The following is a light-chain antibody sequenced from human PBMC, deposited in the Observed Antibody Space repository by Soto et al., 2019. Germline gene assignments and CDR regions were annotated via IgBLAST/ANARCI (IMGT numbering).Light chain of an antibody. CDR1: QDISNY. Sequence: DIQMTQSPSSLSASVGDRVTITCQASQDISNYLNWYQQKPEKAPKLLIYDASSLDTGVPSRFSGSGSGTDFTFTISSLQPEDIATYYCQQYDNLPFTFGPGTKVDIK. CDR2: DAS. V-gene: IGKV1-33*01. J-gene: IGKJ3*01. CDR3: QQYDNLPFT.